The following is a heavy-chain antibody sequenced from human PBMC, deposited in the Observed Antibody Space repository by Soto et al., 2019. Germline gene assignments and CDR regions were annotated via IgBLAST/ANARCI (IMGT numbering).Heavy chain of an antibody. Sequence: ASVKVSCKASGYTFTSYAMHWVRQAPGQRLEWMGWINAGNGNTKYSQKFQGRVTITRDTSASTAYMELRSLRSDDTAVYYCARRYRFGLLNYYYYMDVWGKGTTVTVSS. CDR3: ARRYRFGLLNYYYYMDV. CDR2: INAGNGNT. CDR1: GYTFTSYA. D-gene: IGHD3-10*01. V-gene: IGHV1-3*01. J-gene: IGHJ6*03.